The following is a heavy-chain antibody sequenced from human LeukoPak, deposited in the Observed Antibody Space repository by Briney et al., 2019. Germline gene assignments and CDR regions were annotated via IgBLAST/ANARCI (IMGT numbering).Heavy chain of an antibody. CDR3: ARDRAAFDS. Sequence: GGSLRLSCAASGFTFSSFPMSWVRQAPGKGLQWISGITGRGGNTYYADSVEGRFTISRDNSKNTLSLQMDSLRAEDTAIYYCARDRAAFDSWGQGTLVTVSS. CDR2: ITGRGGNT. J-gene: IGHJ4*02. V-gene: IGHV3-23*01. CDR1: GFTFSSFP. D-gene: IGHD6-25*01.